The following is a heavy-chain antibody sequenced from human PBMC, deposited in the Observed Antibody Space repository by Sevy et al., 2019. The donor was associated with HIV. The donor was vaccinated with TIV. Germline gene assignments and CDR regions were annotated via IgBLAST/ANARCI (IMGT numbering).Heavy chain of an antibody. CDR1: GFTFSRSS. J-gene: IGHJ3*02. Sequence: GGSLRLSCAGSGFTFSRSSMNWVRQAPGKGLEWVSSISSSNNYIYYADSVKGRFTISRDNAKNSLLLLMNSLRAEDTAVYYCARDKREAYFDGSTSSDAFDIWGQGTLVTVSS. CDR3: ARDKREAYFDGSTSSDAFDI. CDR2: ISSSNNYI. D-gene: IGHD3-22*01. V-gene: IGHV3-21*01.